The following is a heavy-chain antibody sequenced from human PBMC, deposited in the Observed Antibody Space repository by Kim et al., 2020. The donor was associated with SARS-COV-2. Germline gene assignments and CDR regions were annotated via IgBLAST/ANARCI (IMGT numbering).Heavy chain of an antibody. Sequence: ASVKVSCKASGYTFTGYYMPWVRQAPGQGLEWMGWINPNSGGTNYAQKFQGRVTMTRDTSISTAYMELSRLRSDDTAVYYCAILSVTMIVVVTHPLLYFDYWGQGTLVTVSS. CDR1: GYTFTGYY. V-gene: IGHV1-2*02. D-gene: IGHD3-22*01. J-gene: IGHJ4*02. CDR2: INPNSGGT. CDR3: AILSVTMIVVVTHPLLYFDY.